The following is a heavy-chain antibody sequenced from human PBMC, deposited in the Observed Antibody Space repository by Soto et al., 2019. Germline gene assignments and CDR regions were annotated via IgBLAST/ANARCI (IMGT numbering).Heavy chain of an antibody. Sequence: GGSLRLSCAASGFTFSSYAMHWVRQAPGKGLEWVAVISYDGSNKYYADSVKGRFTISRDNSKNTLYLQMNSLRAEDTAVYYCARGDYCSSTSCYGEVLDYYYYYGMDVWGQGTTVTVSS. V-gene: IGHV3-30-3*01. J-gene: IGHJ6*02. D-gene: IGHD2-2*01. CDR2: ISYDGSNK. CDR3: ARGDYCSSTSCYGEVLDYYYYYGMDV. CDR1: GFTFSSYA.